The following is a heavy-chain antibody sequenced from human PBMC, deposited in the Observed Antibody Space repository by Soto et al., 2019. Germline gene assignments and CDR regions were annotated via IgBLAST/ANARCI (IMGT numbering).Heavy chain of an antibody. CDR3: AGARYDSSGHYYFDY. V-gene: IGHV4-59*01. J-gene: IGHJ4*02. D-gene: IGHD3-22*01. Sequence: SETLSVTCTVSGGFTSGFHWSWIRQPTGKRLEWIGYIYYSGSTIYNPTLKSRVTISVDTFKNQLSLKLGSVTGPDTAVYYCAGARYDSSGHYYFDYWGQGALVTVSS. CDR1: GGFTSGFH. CDR2: IYYSGST.